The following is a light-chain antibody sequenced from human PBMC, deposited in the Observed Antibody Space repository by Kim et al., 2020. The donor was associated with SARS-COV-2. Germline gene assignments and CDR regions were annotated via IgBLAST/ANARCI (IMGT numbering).Light chain of an antibody. J-gene: IGLJ2*01. CDR1: SCDVGSYNL. CDR2: EVS. V-gene: IGLV2-23*02. Sequence: QSALTQPASVSGSPGQSITISCTGTSCDVGSYNLVSWYQQHPGKAPKLMIYEVSKRPSGVSNRFSGSKSGNTASLTISGLQAEDEADYYCCSYAGSSTFVVFGGGTQLTVL. CDR3: CSYAGSSTFVV.